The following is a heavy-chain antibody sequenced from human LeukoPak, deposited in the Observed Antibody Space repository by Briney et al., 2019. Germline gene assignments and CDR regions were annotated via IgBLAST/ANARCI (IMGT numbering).Heavy chain of an antibody. D-gene: IGHD2-21*02. CDR3: ARARDPYCGGDCYETYFDY. CDR1: GGSFSGYY. Sequence: PSETLSLTCAVYGGSFSGYYWSWIRQPAGKGLEWIGRIYTSGSTNYNPSLKSRVTISVDTSKNQFSLKLSSVTAADTAVYYCARARDPYCGGDCYETYFDYWGQGTLVTVSS. CDR2: IYTSGST. J-gene: IGHJ4*02. V-gene: IGHV4-59*10.